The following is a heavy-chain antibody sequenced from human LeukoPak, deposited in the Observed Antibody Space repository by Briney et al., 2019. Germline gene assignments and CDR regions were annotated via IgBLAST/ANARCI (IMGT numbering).Heavy chain of an antibody. J-gene: IGHJ4*02. V-gene: IGHV1-69*05. CDR3: ARDVVGDVGSWLPFDY. CDR1: GGTFSSYA. D-gene: IGHD6-13*01. Sequence: GASVKVSCKASGGTFSSYAISWVRQAPGQGLEWMGRIIPIFGTANYAQKFQGRVTITTDESTSTAHMELSSLRSEDTAVYYCARDVVGDVGSWLPFDYWGQGTLVTVSS. CDR2: IIPIFGTA.